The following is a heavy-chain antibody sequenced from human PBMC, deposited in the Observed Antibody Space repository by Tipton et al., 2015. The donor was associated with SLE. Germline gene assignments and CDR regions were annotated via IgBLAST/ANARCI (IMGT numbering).Heavy chain of an antibody. CDR1: GFSFSSYW. Sequence: GSLRLSCVASGFSFSSYWMHWVRQVPGKGLVWVSRINGDGSSTTYADSVKGRFTVSRDNAKNSLYLQMNSLRAEDTAVYYCARDRHGDEENYYYGMDVWGQGTTVTVSS. J-gene: IGHJ6*02. V-gene: IGHV3-74*03. D-gene: IGHD4-17*01. CDR3: ARDRHGDEENYYYGMDV. CDR2: INGDGSST.